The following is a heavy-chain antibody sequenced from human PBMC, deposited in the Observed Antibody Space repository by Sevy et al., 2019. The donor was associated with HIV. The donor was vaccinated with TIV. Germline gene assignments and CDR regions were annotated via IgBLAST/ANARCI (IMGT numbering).Heavy chain of an antibody. D-gene: IGHD1-20*01. Sequence: GGSLRLSCTTSGFTFGDYAMSWFRQAPGKGLEWVGFIRTKAYGGTAGYAASVKDRFTISRDDSKRIAYLQMNSLKTEGTAVDYCSRDDGQSVINNFVDYWGQGTLVTVSS. CDR1: GFTFGDYA. CDR3: SRDDGQSVINNFVDY. J-gene: IGHJ4*02. CDR2: IRTKAYGGTA. V-gene: IGHV3-49*03.